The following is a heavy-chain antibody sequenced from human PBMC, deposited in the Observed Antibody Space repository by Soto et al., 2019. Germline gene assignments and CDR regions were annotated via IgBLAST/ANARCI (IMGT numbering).Heavy chain of an antibody. CDR1: GYTFTSYD. CDR2: MNLNNGNT. D-gene: IGHD4-17*01. Sequence: GASVKVSCKASGYTFTSYDINWVRQAPGQGLERMGWMNLNNGNTGYAQKFQGRVTMTRNTSISTAYMELSSLRSDDTAVYFCARVGDYGDYEGGYGMDVWGQGTTVTVSS. CDR3: ARVGDYGDYEGGYGMDV. V-gene: IGHV1-8*01. J-gene: IGHJ6*02.